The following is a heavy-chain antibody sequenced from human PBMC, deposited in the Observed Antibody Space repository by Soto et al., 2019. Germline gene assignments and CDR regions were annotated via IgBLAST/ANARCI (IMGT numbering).Heavy chain of an antibody. V-gene: IGHV3-30*18. Sequence: QVQLVESGGGVVQPGRSLRLSCAASGLTFSSYAMHWVRQAPGKGLEWVAVISYDGRDKYYADSVKGRFTISRDNSKNTLNLQMNSLRADDTAVYYCAKALGELSPESYDYWGQGTLITVSS. CDR3: AKALGELSPESYDY. CDR2: ISYDGRDK. CDR1: GLTFSSYA. J-gene: IGHJ4*02. D-gene: IGHD3-16*02.